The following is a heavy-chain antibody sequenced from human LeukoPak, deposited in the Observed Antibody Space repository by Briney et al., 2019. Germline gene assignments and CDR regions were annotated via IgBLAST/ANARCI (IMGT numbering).Heavy chain of an antibody. V-gene: IGHV3-30*02. CDR2: IRYDGSNK. D-gene: IGHD6-19*01. Sequence: PGGSLRLSCAASGFTFSSYGMHWVRQAPGKGLEWVAFIRYDGSNKYYADSVKGRFTISRDNSKNTLYLQMNSLRAEDTAVYYCARESSGWYSYYYYYMDVWGKGTTVTVSS. CDR3: ARESSGWYSYYYYYMDV. J-gene: IGHJ6*03. CDR1: GFTFSSYG.